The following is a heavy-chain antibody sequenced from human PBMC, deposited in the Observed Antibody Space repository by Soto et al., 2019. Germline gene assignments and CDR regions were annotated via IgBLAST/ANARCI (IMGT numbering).Heavy chain of an antibody. V-gene: IGHV1-69*01. CDR1: GGTFSSYA. CDR2: MMPIFGTA. CDR3: ARGRVRGYGGGDCESPYFDY. J-gene: IGHJ4*02. D-gene: IGHD2-21*02. Sequence: VSCKASGGTFSSYAISWVRQAPGQRLEWMGGMMPIFGTANYAQKLQGRVTISGDESTSTAYMELSSLRSEDTAVYYCARGRVRGYGGGDCESPYFDYWGQGTLVTVSS.